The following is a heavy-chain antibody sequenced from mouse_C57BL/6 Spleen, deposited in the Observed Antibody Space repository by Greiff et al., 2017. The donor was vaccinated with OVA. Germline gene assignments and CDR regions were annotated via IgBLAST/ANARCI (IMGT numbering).Heavy chain of an antibody. Sequence: EVKLMESGPELVKPGASVKISCKASGYSFTGYYMNWVKQSPEKSLEWIGEINPSTGGTTYNQKFKAKATLTVDKSSSTAYMQLKSLTSEDSAVYYCARGEYYGSSYGFAYWGQGTLVTVSA. CDR1: GYSFTGYY. D-gene: IGHD1-1*01. J-gene: IGHJ3*01. CDR2: INPSTGGT. CDR3: ARGEYYGSSYGFAY. V-gene: IGHV1-42*01.